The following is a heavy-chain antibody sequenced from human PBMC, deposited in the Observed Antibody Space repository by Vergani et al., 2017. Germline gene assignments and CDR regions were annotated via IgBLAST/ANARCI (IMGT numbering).Heavy chain of an antibody. J-gene: IGHJ6*03. Sequence: QVQLQESGPGLVKPSQILSLTCTVSGGSISSGGFYWCWIRQPPGKGLEWIGYIYYSENTYYNPSLKSRVTMSVDTSKNQFSLKLTSMTAADTAVYYCARVSRDYNYYYYMDVWGKGTTVTVSS. CDR2: IYYSENT. CDR3: ARVSRDYNYYYYMDV. V-gene: IGHV4-30-4*01. CDR1: GGSISSGGFY.